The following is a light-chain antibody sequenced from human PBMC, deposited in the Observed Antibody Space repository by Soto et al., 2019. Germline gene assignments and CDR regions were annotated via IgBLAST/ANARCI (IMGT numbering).Light chain of an antibody. CDR2: DAS. CDR3: QHYGSSPPVT. CDR1: HSLSSGY. J-gene: IGKJ5*01. V-gene: IGKV3-20*01. Sequence: TLLIQSPGTLSLSQGEISALXXRARHSLSSGYFAWYQQKPGQAPRLXXYDASRRATGTPDRFSVSGPGTDFTLTISRLEPEDFAVYFCQHYGSSPPVTFGQGTRLEIK.